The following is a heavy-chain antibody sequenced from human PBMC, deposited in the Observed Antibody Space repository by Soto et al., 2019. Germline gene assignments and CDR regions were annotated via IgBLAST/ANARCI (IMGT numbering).Heavy chain of an antibody. D-gene: IGHD1-26*01. J-gene: IGHJ4*02. CDR2: IYWDDDK. CDR3: AHRPGGLTCFDY. V-gene: IGHV2-5*02. Sequence: QITLKESGPALVKPTQTLTLTCTFSGFSLSTSGVGVAWIRQPPGKALEWLALIYWDDDKRYRPSLKSRLTITKDTSKNQVVLTMTNMDPVDTATYYCAHRPGGLTCFDYWGQGTLVTVSS. CDR1: GFSLSTSGVG.